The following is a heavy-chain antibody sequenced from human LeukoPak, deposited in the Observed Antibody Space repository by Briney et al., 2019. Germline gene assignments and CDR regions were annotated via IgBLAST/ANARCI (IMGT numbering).Heavy chain of an antibody. CDR1: GFTFSSYA. J-gene: IGHJ5*02. CDR3: ARDRYDSSGYYSWFDP. CDR2: ISYDGSNK. D-gene: IGHD3-22*01. V-gene: IGHV3-30*04. Sequence: GGSLRLSCAASGFTFSSYAMHWVRQAPGKGLEWVAVISYDGSNKYYADSVKGRFTISRDNSKNTLYLQMDSLRAEDTAVYYCARDRYDSSGYYSWFDPWGQGTLVTVSS.